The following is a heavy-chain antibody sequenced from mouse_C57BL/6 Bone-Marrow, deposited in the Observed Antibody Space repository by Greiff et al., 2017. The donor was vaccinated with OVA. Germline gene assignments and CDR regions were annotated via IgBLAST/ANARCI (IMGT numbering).Heavy chain of an antibody. CDR2: IWWDDDK. CDR3: ARKDYGSSFRYFDV. Sequence: QVQLKESGPGILQPSQTLSLTCSFSGFSLSTFGMGVGWIRQPSGKGLEWLAHIWWDDDKYYNPALKSRLTISKDTSKNQVFLKIANVDTVDTATYYCARKDYGSSFRYFDVWGTGTTVTVSS. J-gene: IGHJ1*03. D-gene: IGHD1-1*01. CDR1: GFSLSTFGMG. V-gene: IGHV8-8*01.